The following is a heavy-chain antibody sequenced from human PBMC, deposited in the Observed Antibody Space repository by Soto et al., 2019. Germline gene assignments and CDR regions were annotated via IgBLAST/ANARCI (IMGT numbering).Heavy chain of an antibody. J-gene: IGHJ4*02. CDR3: ARADYYDSSGYYPYYFDY. D-gene: IGHD3-22*01. CDR1: GFTFSSYS. V-gene: IGHV3-21*04. Sequence: GGSLRLSCAAPGFTFSSYSMNWVRQAPGKGLEWVSSISSSSSYIYYADSVKGRFTISRDNAKNSLYLQMNSLRAEDTAVYYCARADYYDSSGYYPYYFDYWGQGTLVTVSS. CDR2: ISSSSSYI.